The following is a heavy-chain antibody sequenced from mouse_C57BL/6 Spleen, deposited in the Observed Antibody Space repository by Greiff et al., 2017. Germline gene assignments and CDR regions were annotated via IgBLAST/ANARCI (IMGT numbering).Heavy chain of an antibody. CDR3: AKGVYGSSLFDY. D-gene: IGHD1-1*01. CDR1: GFTFSDYG. V-gene: IGHV5-17*01. CDR2: ISSGSSTI. Sequence: DVKLVESGGGLVKPGGSLKLSCAASGFTFSDYGMHWVRQAPEKGLEWVAYISSGSSTIYYADTVKGRFTISRDNAKNTLFLQMTSLRSEDTAMYYCAKGVYGSSLFDYWGQGTTLTVSS. J-gene: IGHJ2*01.